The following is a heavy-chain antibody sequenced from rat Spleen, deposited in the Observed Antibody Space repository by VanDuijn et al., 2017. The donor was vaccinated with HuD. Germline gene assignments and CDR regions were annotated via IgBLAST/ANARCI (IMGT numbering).Heavy chain of an antibody. V-gene: IGHV2-6*01. CDR3: ARLTIGS. D-gene: IGHD1-3*01. CDR1: GFSLTSNS. CDR2: ISSGGST. Sequence: QVQLKESGPGLVQPSQTLSLTCTVSGFSLTSNSVDWVRQPPGKGLEWIAAISSGGSTYYNSALKSRLSISRDTSKSQVFLKMNSLQTEDTAMYFCARLTIGSWGQGVMVTVSS. J-gene: IGHJ2*01.